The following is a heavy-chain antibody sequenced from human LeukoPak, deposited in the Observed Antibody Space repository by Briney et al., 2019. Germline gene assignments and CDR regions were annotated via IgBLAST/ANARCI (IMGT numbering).Heavy chain of an antibody. D-gene: IGHD3-10*01. Sequence: GGSLRLSCVASGFTFSDYSMSWIRQAPGKGPEWLSYINSGATSIYYADSVKGRFTISRDNSKNTLYLQMNSLRADDTAVYYCAKDRLWFGELLYCFDYWGQGTLVTVSS. CDR1: GFTFSDYS. V-gene: IGHV3-11*04. CDR3: AKDRLWFGELLYCFDY. J-gene: IGHJ4*02. CDR2: INSGATSI.